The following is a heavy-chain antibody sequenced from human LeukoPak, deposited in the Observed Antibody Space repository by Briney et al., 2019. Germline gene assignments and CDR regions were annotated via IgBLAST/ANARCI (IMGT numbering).Heavy chain of an antibody. Sequence: SETLSLTCTVSGGSISSSSYYWGWIRQPPGKGLEWSGSIYYSGSTYYNPSLKSRVTISVDTSKNQFSLKLSSVTAADTAVYYCARVYSYGPMAYYYFDYWGQGTLVTVSS. J-gene: IGHJ4*02. CDR2: IYYSGST. CDR3: ARVYSYGPMAYYYFDY. D-gene: IGHD5-18*01. CDR1: GGSISSSSYY. V-gene: IGHV4-39*07.